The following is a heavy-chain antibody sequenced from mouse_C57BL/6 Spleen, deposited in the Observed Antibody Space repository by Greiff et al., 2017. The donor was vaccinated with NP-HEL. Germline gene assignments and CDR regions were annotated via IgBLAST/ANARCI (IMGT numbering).Heavy chain of an antibody. CDR2: IYPGSGNT. D-gene: IGHD2-5*01. Sequence: QFQLQQSVSALLRPGASVPLSFTASGYTFTDYYINCVKHRPGQGLDWIARIYPGSGNTYYNEKFKGKATLTAEKSSSTAYMQLSSLTSEDSAVYFCARTHYYSKGAMDYWGQGTSVTVSS. CDR3: ARTHYYSKGAMDY. J-gene: IGHJ4*01. V-gene: IGHV1-76*01. CDR1: GYTFTDYY.